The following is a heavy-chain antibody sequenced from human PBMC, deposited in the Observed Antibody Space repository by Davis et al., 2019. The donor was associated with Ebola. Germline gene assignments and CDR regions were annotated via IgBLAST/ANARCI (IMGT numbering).Heavy chain of an antibody. J-gene: IGHJ6*02. CDR3: ARDALEIYRLLTGVGMDV. V-gene: IGHV1-18*01. CDR1: GGTFSSYA. CDR2: INPNSGGT. D-gene: IGHD1-14*01. Sequence: ASVKVSCKTSGGTFSSYAISWARQAPGQGLECMGWINPNSGGTNYAQKRQGRVTMTTDTSTSTAYMELRSLRSDDTAVYYCARDALEIYRLLTGVGMDVWGQGTTVTVSS.